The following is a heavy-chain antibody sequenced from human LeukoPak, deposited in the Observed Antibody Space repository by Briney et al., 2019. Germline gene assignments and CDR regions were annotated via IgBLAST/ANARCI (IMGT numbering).Heavy chain of an antibody. J-gene: IGHJ6*03. CDR2: IIPIFGTA. CDR3: ARAGGSYRYYYYYMDV. V-gene: IGHV1-69*01. D-gene: IGHD1-26*01. CDR1: GGTFSSYA. Sequence: SVKVSCKASGGTFSSYAISWVRQAPGQGLEWMGGIIPIFGTANYAQKFQGRVTITADESTSTAYMELSSLRSEDTAVYYCARAGGSYRYYYYYMDVWGKGTTVTISS.